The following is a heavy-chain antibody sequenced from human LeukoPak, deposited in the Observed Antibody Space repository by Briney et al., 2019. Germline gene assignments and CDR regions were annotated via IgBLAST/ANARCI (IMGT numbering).Heavy chain of an antibody. D-gene: IGHD6-25*01. CDR3: ARARLGRHTNKGHFGY. CDR1: GGSISSGGYY. CDR2: IYYSGST. V-gene: IGHV4-31*03. J-gene: IGHJ4*02. Sequence: PSQTLSLTCTVSGGSISSGGYYWSWIRQHPGKGLEWIGYIYYSGSTYYNPSLKSRVTISVDTSKNQFSLKLSSVTAADTAVYYCARARLGRHTNKGHFGYWGQGTLVTVSS.